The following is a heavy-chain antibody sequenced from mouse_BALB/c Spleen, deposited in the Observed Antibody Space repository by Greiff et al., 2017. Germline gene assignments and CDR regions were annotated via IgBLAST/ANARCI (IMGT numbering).Heavy chain of an antibody. CDR3: TRHNGNYEGLFAY. CDR2: IRLKSNNYAT. V-gene: IGHV6-6*02. J-gene: IGHJ3*01. D-gene: IGHD2-1*01. CDR1: GFTFSNYW. Sequence: EVKLVESGGGLVQPGGSMKLSCVASGFTFSNYWMNWVRQSPEKGLEWVAEIRLKSNNYATHYAKSVKGRFTISRDDSKSSVYLQMNNLRAEDTGMYYCTRHNGNYEGLFAYWGQGTLVTVSA.